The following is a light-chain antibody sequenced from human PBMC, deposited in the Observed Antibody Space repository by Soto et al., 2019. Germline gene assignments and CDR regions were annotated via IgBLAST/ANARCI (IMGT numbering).Light chain of an antibody. CDR2: DAS. Sequence: IVLTQSPATLSLSPGERATLSCRASQSVSSYLAWYQQKPGQAPRLLIYDASNRATGIPARFSGSGSGTDFTLTISSLEPEDFAVYYCQKRSNFLFTFGPGTKVDIK. CDR1: QSVSSY. V-gene: IGKV3-11*01. J-gene: IGKJ3*01. CDR3: QKRSNFLFT.